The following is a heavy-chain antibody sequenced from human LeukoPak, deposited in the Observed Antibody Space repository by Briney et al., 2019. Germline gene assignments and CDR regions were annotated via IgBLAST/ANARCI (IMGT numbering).Heavy chain of an antibody. CDR2: IYYSGSS. D-gene: IGHD2-2*02. CDR3: ARIGGIPLGSFDI. V-gene: IGHV4-59*01. CDR1: GGSLSSYY. J-gene: IGHJ3*02. Sequence: KPSETLSLTCTVSGGSLSSYYWSWIRQPPGKGLEWIGYIYYSGSSNYNSSLKSRVTISEDTSKNQFSLKLSSVTAADTAVYYCARIGGIPLGSFDIWGQGTMVTVSS.